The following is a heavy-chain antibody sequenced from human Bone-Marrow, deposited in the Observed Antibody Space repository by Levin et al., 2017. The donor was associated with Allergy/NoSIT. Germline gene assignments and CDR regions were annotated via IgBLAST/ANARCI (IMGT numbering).Heavy chain of an antibody. D-gene: IGHD4-17*01. CDR2: ISGSGGST. V-gene: IGHV3-23*01. J-gene: IGHJ4*02. Sequence: RGSLRLSCAASGFTFSSYAMSWVRQAPGKGLEWVSAISGSGGSTYYADSVKGRFTISRDNSKNTLYLQMNSLRAEDTAVYYCAKQKTYGDYSFDYWGQGTLVTVSS. CDR1: GFTFSSYA. CDR3: AKQKTYGDYSFDY.